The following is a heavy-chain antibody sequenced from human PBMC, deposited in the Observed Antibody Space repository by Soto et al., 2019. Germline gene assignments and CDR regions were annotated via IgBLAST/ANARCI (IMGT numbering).Heavy chain of an antibody. D-gene: IGHD1-1*01. J-gene: IGHJ4*02. CDR3: VRGGTARFDL. V-gene: IGHV4-59*01. CDR2: FYLSGST. CDR1: GVPITRYY. Sequence: SETLSLTCTVSGVPITRYYWSWIRQSPGKGLEWIGSFYLSGSTNYNPPLRRRATISPDTSKNHYSLQLRSVTPADTAMYYCVRGGTARFDLWGKGILVTVS.